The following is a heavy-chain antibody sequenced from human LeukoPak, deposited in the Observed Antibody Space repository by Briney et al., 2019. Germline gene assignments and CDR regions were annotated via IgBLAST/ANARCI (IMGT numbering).Heavy chain of an antibody. V-gene: IGHV4-4*02. CDR2: INHSGST. Sequence: SETLSLTCAVSGGSISSSNWWSWVRQPPGKGLEWIGEINHSGSTNYNPSLKSRVTISVDKSKNQFSLKLSSVTAADTAVYYCARIGVSGQQLVDYWGQGTLVTVSS. J-gene: IGHJ4*02. CDR1: GGSISSSNW. CDR3: ARIGVSGQQLVDY. D-gene: IGHD6-13*01.